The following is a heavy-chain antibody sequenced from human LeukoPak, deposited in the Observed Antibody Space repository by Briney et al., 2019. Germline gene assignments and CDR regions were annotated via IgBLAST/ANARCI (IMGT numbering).Heavy chain of an antibody. Sequence: GGSLRLSCAASGFTFSDYSMNWVRQAPGKGLEWVSSISNSGTYIYYADSVKGRFTISRDNSKSTLYPQMNSLRAEDTAVYYCARVGKSAVAGTIDYWGQGTLVTVSS. CDR1: GFTFSDYS. V-gene: IGHV3-21*01. CDR2: ISNSGTYI. J-gene: IGHJ4*02. D-gene: IGHD6-19*01. CDR3: ARVGKSAVAGTIDY.